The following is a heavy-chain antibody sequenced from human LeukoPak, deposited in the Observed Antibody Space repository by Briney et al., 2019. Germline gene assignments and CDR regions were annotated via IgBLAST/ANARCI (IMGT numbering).Heavy chain of an antibody. J-gene: IGHJ4*02. V-gene: IGHV4-34*01. CDR1: GGSFSGYY. CDR3: ARARGYSYGYFGY. D-gene: IGHD5-18*01. Sequence: SETLSLTCAVYGGSFSGYYWSWIRQPPGKGLEWIGEINQSGTTNYTPSLKSRVTISVDTSKNQFSLKLSSVTAADTAVYYCARARGYSYGYFGYWGQGTLVTVSS. CDR2: INQSGTT.